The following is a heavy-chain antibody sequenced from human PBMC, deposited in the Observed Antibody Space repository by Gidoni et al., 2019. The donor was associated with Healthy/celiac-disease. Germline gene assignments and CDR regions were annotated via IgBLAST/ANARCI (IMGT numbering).Heavy chain of an antibody. CDR3: ARDKAVAGKRDFDY. J-gene: IGHJ4*02. CDR1: GFTFSSYS. D-gene: IGHD6-19*01. V-gene: IGHV3-21*01. CDR2: ISSSSSYI. Sequence: EVQLVESGGGLVKPGGSLRLSCAASGFTFSSYSINWVRQAPGKGLEWVSSISSSSSYIYYADSVKGRFTISRDNAKNSLYLQMNSLRAEDTAVYYCARDKAVAGKRDFDYWGQGTLVTVSS.